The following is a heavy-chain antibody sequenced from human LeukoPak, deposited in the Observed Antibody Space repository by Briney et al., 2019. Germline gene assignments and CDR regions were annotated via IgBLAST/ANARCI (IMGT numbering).Heavy chain of an antibody. V-gene: IGHV3-21*01. CDR1: GFTFSSYS. D-gene: IGHD3-9*01. Sequence: GGSLRLSCAASGFTFSSYSMNWVRQAPGKGLEWFSSISSSSSYIYYADSVKGRFTISRDNAKNSLYLQMNSLRAEDTAVYYCARVYYDILTGYYSPFQHWGQGTLVTVPS. CDR2: ISSSSSYI. CDR3: ARVYYDILTGYYSPFQH. J-gene: IGHJ1*01.